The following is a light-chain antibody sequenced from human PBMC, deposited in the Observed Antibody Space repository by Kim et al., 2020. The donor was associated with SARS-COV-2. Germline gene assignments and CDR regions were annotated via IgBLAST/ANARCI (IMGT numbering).Light chain of an antibody. CDR3: QTWGTGIRV. J-gene: IGLJ3*02. V-gene: IGLV4-69*02. CDR2: INSDGSH. CDR1: SGYSTYA. Sequence: AVKRTCTLSSGYSTYAIAWHQQQPEKCPRYLMKINSDGSHTKGDGIPTRFSGSSSGAERYLTSSSLQSEDEADYYCQTWGTGIRVFGGGTQLTVL.